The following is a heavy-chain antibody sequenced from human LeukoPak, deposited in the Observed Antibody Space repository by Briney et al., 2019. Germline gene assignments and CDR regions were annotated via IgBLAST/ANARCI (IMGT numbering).Heavy chain of an antibody. D-gene: IGHD3-10*01. V-gene: IGHV1-2*02. Sequence: ASVKVSCKASGYTFTGYYMHWVRQAPGQGLEWMGWINPNSGGTNYAQKFQGRVTMTRDTSISTAYMELSRLRSDDTAVYYCARERLLWFGELEGSFDIWGQGTMVTVSS. J-gene: IGHJ3*02. CDR1: GYTFTGYY. CDR3: ARERLLWFGELEGSFDI. CDR2: INPNSGGT.